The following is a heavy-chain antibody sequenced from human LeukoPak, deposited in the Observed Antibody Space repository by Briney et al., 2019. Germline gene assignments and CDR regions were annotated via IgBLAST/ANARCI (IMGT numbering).Heavy chain of an antibody. Sequence: ASVKVSCKASGYTFTSYGISWVRQAPGQGLEWMGWISAYNDNTNYAQKLQGRVTMTTDTSTSTAYMELRSLRSDDTAVYYCARGKLLGATGSSTPMLGDDYWGQGTLVTVSS. J-gene: IGHJ4*02. D-gene: IGHD1-26*01. CDR3: ARGKLLGATGSSTPMLGDDY. CDR2: ISAYNDNT. V-gene: IGHV1-18*01. CDR1: GYTFTSYG.